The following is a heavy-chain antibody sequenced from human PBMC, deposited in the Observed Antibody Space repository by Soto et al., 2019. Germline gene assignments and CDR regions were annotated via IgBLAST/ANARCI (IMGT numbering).Heavy chain of an antibody. J-gene: IGHJ6*03. CDR3: ARAMSGCSSTSCYYYYYYMDV. Sequence: ASVKVSCKASGYTFTSYGISLVRQAPGQGLEWMGWISAYNGNTNYAQKLQGRVTMTTDTSTSTAYMELRSLRSDDTAVYYCARAMSGCSSTSCYYYYYYMDVWGKGTTVTVSS. CDR2: ISAYNGNT. D-gene: IGHD2-2*01. CDR1: GYTFTSYG. V-gene: IGHV1-18*01.